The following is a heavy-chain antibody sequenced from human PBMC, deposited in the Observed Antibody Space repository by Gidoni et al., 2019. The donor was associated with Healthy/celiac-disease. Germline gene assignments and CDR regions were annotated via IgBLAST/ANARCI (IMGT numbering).Heavy chain of an antibody. D-gene: IGHD2-2*02. Sequence: EVQLVESGGGLVKPGGSIRLSCAASGFTCSNAWMSWVRQAPGKGLEWVGRIKSKTDGVTTDYAAPVKGRFTISRDDSKNTLYLQMNSLKTEDTAVYYCTTRPLVPAAIRARRMDVWGQGTTVTVSS. J-gene: IGHJ6*02. CDR2: IKSKTDGVTT. V-gene: IGHV3-15*01. CDR1: GFTCSNAW. CDR3: TTRPLVPAAIRARRMDV.